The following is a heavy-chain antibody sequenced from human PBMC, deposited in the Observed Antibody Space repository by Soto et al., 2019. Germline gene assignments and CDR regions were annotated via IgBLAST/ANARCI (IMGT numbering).Heavy chain of an antibody. CDR2: IVVGSGNT. CDR1: GFTFTSSA. V-gene: IGHV1-58*01. Sequence: QMQLVQSGPEVKKPGTSVKVSCKASGFTFTSSAVQWVRQARGQRLEWIGWIVVGSGNTNYAQKFQERVTITRDMSTSTAYMELSSLRSEDTAVYYCAAERNYYDSSGPFDYWGQGTLVTVSS. CDR3: AAERNYYDSSGPFDY. J-gene: IGHJ4*02. D-gene: IGHD3-22*01.